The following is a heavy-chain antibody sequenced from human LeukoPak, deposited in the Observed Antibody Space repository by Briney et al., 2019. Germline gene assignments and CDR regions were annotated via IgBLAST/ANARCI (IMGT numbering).Heavy chain of an antibody. Sequence: PSETLSLTCTVSGGSIISSTYYWGWIRQPPGKGLEWIGSIFYSGSTYYNPSLKSRVTISVDTSKNQFSLKLSSVTAADTAVYYCARDVGATPGYFDYWGQGTLVTVSS. D-gene: IGHD1-26*01. CDR2: IFYSGST. CDR3: ARDVGATPGYFDY. V-gene: IGHV4-39*07. J-gene: IGHJ4*02. CDR1: GGSIISSTYY.